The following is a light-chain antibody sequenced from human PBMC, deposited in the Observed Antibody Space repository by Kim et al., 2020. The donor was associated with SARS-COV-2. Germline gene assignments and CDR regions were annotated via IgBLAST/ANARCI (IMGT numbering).Light chain of an antibody. J-gene: IGKJ2*01. CDR3: QQYDNLPYT. CDR1: QDVRTY. Sequence: SASVGDRVTITCQASQDVRTYLNWYQQKPGKAPKLLIYDASNLEIGVPSRFSGSGSGTDFTFTISSLQPEDIATYYCQQYDNLPYTFGQGTKLEI. CDR2: DAS. V-gene: IGKV1-33*01.